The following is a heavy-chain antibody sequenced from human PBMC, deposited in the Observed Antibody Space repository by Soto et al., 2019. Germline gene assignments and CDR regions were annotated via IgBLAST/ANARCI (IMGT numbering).Heavy chain of an antibody. CDR1: GGTFSSYA. D-gene: IGHD3-16*01. J-gene: IGHJ4*02. Sequence: QVQLVQSGAEVKKPGSSVKVSCKASGGTFSSYAISWVRQAPGQGLEWMGGIIPIFGTANYAQKFQGRVTITADESTSTACMELSSLRSEDTAVYYCASRRTAPRTEAVMAPFDYWGQGTLVTVSS. CDR2: IIPIFGTA. CDR3: ASRRTAPRTEAVMAPFDY. V-gene: IGHV1-69*01.